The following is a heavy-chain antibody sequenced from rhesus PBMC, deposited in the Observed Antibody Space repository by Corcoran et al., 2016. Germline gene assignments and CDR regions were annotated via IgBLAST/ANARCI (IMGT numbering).Heavy chain of an antibody. J-gene: IGHJ1*01. CDR1: GGSFSTYW. Sequence: VQLQESGQGLVKPAENLSLTCAVSGGSFSTYWMSWCRQAPGQGREWVGRIKNKADGGTAEYAESVKVRITISRDDSKNTPYLQMNSLKTEDTAVYYCTRDGGALEFWGQGALVTFSS. D-gene: IGHD1-44*02. CDR2: IKNKADGGTA. CDR3: TRDGGALEF. V-gene: IGHV3-16*01.